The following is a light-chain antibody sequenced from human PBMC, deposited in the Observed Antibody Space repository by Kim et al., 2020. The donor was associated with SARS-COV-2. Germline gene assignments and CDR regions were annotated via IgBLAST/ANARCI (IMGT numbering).Light chain of an antibody. CDR2: GNS. CDR3: QSYDSSLSGSVV. V-gene: IGLV1-40*01. J-gene: IGLJ2*01. Sequence: GTISCTGSSSNIGAGYDVHWYQQLPGTAPKLLIYGNSNRPSGVPDRFSGSKSGTSASLAFTGLQAEDEADYYGQSYDSSLSGSVVFGGGTQLTVL. CDR1: SSNIGAGYD.